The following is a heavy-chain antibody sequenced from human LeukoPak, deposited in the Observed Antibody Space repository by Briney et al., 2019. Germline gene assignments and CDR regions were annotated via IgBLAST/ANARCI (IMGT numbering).Heavy chain of an antibody. CDR3: AQQLGYCSGGTCYFTY. Sequence: PGGSLRLSCAASGFTFSSYAMSWVRQAPGKGLEWVAAISNSGGDTLYSDSGKGRFTIARDNSKNTLYLQMNSLRVDDTAVYYCAQQLGYCSGGTCYFTYWGQGTLVTVSS. CDR2: ISNSGGDT. J-gene: IGHJ1*01. CDR1: GFTFSSYA. D-gene: IGHD2-15*01. V-gene: IGHV3-23*01.